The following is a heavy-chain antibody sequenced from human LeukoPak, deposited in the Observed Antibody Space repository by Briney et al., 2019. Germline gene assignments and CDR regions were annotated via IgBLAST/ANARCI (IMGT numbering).Heavy chain of an antibody. V-gene: IGHV4-39*01. J-gene: IGHJ1*01. D-gene: IGHD3-22*01. Sequence: SETLSLTCTVSGGSITNTTYYWGWTRQPPGKGLEWIGSISYSGSTYHNPSLKSRATISVDTSKNQFSLRLSSVTAADTAVYYCARGSYYYDTSGYYGAEYFHHWGQGTLVTVSS. CDR1: GGSITNTTYY. CDR2: ISYSGST. CDR3: ARGSYYYDTSGYYGAEYFHH.